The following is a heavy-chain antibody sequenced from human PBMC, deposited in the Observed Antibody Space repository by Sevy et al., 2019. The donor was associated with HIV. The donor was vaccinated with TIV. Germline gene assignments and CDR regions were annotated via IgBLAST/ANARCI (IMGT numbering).Heavy chain of an antibody. D-gene: IGHD1-7*01. J-gene: IGHJ6*02. CDR1: GSTFSSHD. Sequence: ASVKVSCKTSGSTFSSHDINWVRQAPGQGLEWMGWMNPNNGNTGYVQKFQDRVTMTRDSSIPTAYIELRGLTSDDTAVYYCARDPSGNYLTPQNRDYYGLDVWGHGTAVTVSS. CDR3: ARDPSGNYLTPQNRDYYGLDV. CDR2: MNPNNGNT. V-gene: IGHV1-8*01.